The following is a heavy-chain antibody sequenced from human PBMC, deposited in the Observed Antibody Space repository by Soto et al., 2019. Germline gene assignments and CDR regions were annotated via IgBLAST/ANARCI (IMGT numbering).Heavy chain of an antibody. CDR1: GGSISSGGYY. V-gene: IGHV4-61*08. CDR3: ARLRMTNGAVVTGHYLDY. D-gene: IGHD2-8*01. CDR2: ISNSGST. Sequence: SETLSLTCTVSGGSISSGGYYWSWIRQPPGKGLELIGYISNSGSTNYNPSLQSRVAISLDRSRNQFSLKLTSVTAADTAVHYCARLRMTNGAVVTGHYLDYWGRGTLVTVS. J-gene: IGHJ4*02.